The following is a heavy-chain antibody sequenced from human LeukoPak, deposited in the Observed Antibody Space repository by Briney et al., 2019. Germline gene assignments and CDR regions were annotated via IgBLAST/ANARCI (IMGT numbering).Heavy chain of an antibody. D-gene: IGHD5-18*01. CDR1: GFTFSNYG. V-gene: IGHV3-33*01. CDR3: ARPRFSPNSYGSILNWFDP. CDR2: IWDDGSNK. Sequence: GGSLRRSCAASGFTFSNYGMHWVRQAPGKGLKWIAIIWDDGSNKYYADSVKGRFTISRDNSKNTLYLQMNSLRAEDTAVSYCARPRFSPNSYGSILNWFDPWGQGTLVTVSS. J-gene: IGHJ5*02.